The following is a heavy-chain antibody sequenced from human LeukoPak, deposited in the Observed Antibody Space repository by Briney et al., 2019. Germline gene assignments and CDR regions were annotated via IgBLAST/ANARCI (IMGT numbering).Heavy chain of an antibody. V-gene: IGHV4-38-2*02. D-gene: IGHD3/OR15-3a*01. CDR3: ARQTGSGLFILP. Sequence: SETLSLTCIVSGYSISSGYYWGWIRQPPGKGLEWIGSIYHSGSTYYNPSLKSRVTISLDTSKNQFSLRLTSVTAADTAVYYCARQTGSGLFILPGGQGTLVTVSS. J-gene: IGHJ4*02. CDR1: GYSISSGYY. CDR2: IYHSGST.